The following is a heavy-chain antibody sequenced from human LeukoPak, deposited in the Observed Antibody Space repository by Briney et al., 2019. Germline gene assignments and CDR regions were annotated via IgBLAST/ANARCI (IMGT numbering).Heavy chain of an antibody. D-gene: IGHD3-10*01. CDR1: GFSVNNNY. Sequence: GGSLRLSCAASGFSVNNNYMNWVRQALGKGLEWVSVIYSADRTDYAASVKGRFTISTAKSKKTLYLLMNSPRSEETTVYYGARAGLLWFGADIWGQGTVVTVSS. CDR3: ARAGLLWFGADI. V-gene: IGHV3-53*01. J-gene: IGHJ3*02. CDR2: IYSADRT.